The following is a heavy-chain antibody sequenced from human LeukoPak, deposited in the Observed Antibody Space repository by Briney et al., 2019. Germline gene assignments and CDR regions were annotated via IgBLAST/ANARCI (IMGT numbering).Heavy chain of an antibody. D-gene: IGHD5-18*01. V-gene: IGHV3-9*01. CDR1: GFTFDDYA. Sequence: GRSLRLSCAASGFTFDDYAMDWVRQAPGKGLEWVSCISWNSGSIGYADSVKGRFTISRDNAKNSLYLQMNSLRAEDTALYYCAKDYRGYSYGRYYYYGMGVWGQGTTVTVSS. CDR2: ISWNSGSI. J-gene: IGHJ6*02. CDR3: AKDYRGYSYGRYYYYGMGV.